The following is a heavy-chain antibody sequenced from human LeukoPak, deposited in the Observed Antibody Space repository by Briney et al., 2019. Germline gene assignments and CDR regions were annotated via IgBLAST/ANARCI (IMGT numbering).Heavy chain of an antibody. CDR2: ISSSATTI. V-gene: IGHV3-48*03. CDR3: ARHDYGTHFDH. J-gene: IGHJ4*02. D-gene: IGHD4/OR15-4a*01. CDR1: GFRFNSYE. Sequence: GGSLRLPCTASGFRFNSYEMNWVRQAPGKGLEWVSYISSSATTIYYADSVKGRFTVSRDNAKNSLYLQMNSLRAEDTAVYYCARHDYGTHFDHWGQGTLVTVSS.